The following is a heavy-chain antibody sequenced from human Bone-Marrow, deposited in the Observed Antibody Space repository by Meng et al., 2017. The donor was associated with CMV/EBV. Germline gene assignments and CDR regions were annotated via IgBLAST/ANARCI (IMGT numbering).Heavy chain of an antibody. CDR3: ARSGGDAFDI. D-gene: IGHD3-10*01. CDR1: GYTFTGYY. V-gene: IGHV1-69*10. Sequence: SVKVSCKASGYTFTGYYMNWVRQAPGQGLEWMGGIIPILGIANYAQKFQGRVTITADKSTSTAYMELSSLRSEDTAVYYCARSGGDAFDIWGQGTMVTVSS. J-gene: IGHJ3*02. CDR2: IIPILGIA.